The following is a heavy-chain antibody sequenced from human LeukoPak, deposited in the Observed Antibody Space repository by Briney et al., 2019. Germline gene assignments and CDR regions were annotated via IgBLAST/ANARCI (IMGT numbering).Heavy chain of an antibody. CDR3: AKALVGDYAFDY. V-gene: IGHV3-30*18. Sequence: GGSLRLSCAASGFTFSSYAMRWVRQAPRPGPAWVAVISYDGSNKYYADSAKGRFTISRDNSKNTLYLQMNSLRAEDTAVYYCAKALVGDYAFDYWGQGALVTVSS. D-gene: IGHD4-17*01. J-gene: IGHJ4*02. CDR2: ISYDGSNK. CDR1: GFTFSSYA.